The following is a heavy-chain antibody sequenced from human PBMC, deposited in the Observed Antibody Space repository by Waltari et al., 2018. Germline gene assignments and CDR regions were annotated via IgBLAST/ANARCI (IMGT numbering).Heavy chain of an antibody. J-gene: IGHJ4*01. CDR3: ARDRDEGGSGQGDFDF. D-gene: IGHD5-12*01. CDR2: VYGKSLTT. Sequence: QVQLQESGPGLVKPSETLTLTCAVSGGSITDNYYWNWIRQPPGRGLEWIGSVYGKSLTTFYNPSLKSRVTISKDTSKNHFFLKLNSVTAADTAIYYCARDRDEGGSGQGDFDFWGHGILVTVSS. CDR1: GGSITDNYY. V-gene: IGHV4-4*07.